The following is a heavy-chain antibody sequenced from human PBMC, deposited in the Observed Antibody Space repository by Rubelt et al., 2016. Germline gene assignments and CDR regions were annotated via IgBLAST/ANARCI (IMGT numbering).Heavy chain of an antibody. V-gene: IGHV4-31*03. CDR2: IYYSGST. CDR3: ARDSGSRIFDY. CDR1: GGSISSGGYT. J-gene: IGHJ4*02. D-gene: IGHD2/OR15-2a*01. Sequence: QVQPQESGPGLVKPSQTLSLTCTVSGGSISSGGYTWSWIRQHPGKGLEWIGYIYYSGSTYYNPSLKGRVTISVDTSKNQFSLKLSSVTAADTAVYYCARDSGSRIFDYWGQGTLVTVSS.